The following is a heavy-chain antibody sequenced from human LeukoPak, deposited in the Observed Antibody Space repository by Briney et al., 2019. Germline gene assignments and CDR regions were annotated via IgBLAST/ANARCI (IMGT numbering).Heavy chain of an antibody. CDR3: ARVISPRGSSGGWFDP. Sequence: TASQTLSLTCTVSGASISSGGYYGSWIRQHPGKGLEWIGYIYYSGSTYYNPSLKSRVTISVDTSKNQFSLKLSSVTAADTAVYYCARVISPRGSSGGWFDPWGQGTLVTVSS. CDR1: GASISSGGYY. J-gene: IGHJ5*02. V-gene: IGHV4-31*03. CDR2: IYYSGST. D-gene: IGHD6-6*01.